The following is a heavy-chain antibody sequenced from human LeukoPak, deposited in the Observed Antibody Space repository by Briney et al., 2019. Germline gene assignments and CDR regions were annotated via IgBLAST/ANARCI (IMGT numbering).Heavy chain of an antibody. Sequence: PGGSLRLSCAASGFTFSDYYMSWVRQTPGKGLEWIGSIYYSGSTYYNPSLKSRVNISLDTSKNQLSLKLSSVSAPDTDVYYCARHGGRQCSGGSCYSVGMYYFDYWGQGTLVTVSS. CDR1: GFTFSDYY. CDR3: ARHGGRQCSGGSCYSVGMYYFDY. V-gene: IGHV4-59*05. D-gene: IGHD2-15*01. J-gene: IGHJ4*02. CDR2: IYYSGST.